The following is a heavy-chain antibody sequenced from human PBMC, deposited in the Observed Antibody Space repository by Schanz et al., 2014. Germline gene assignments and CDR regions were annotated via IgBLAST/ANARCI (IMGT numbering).Heavy chain of an antibody. D-gene: IGHD2-21*01. CDR2: INPSGGST. J-gene: IGHJ4*02. CDR3: ARDRLECGAECYSVEVFEI. CDR1: GYTFTTYY. V-gene: IGHV1-46*01. Sequence: QVQLLQSGAEVKKPGASMKVSCKASGYTFTTYYMLWVRQAPGQGLEWMGIINPSGGSTRYGQKLQGRVTMTTDTSTSTAYMELRSLRSDDTAVYYCARDRLECGAECYSVEVFEIWGQGTLVIVSS.